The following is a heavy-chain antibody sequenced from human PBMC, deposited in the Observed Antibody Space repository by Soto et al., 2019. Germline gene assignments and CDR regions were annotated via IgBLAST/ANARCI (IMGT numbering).Heavy chain of an antibody. Sequence: SETLSITCSFSGAALNIGNYYWSWIRQVPGKGLEWIGHIYVTGAVDYNPSLRDRITISQDTSERQFSLKLRLVTAADTAVYYCARLRIATNNYKWFDPWGQGTMVTVSS. D-gene: IGHD2-21*01. J-gene: IGHJ5*02. V-gene: IGHV4-31*03. CDR2: IYVTGAV. CDR1: GAALNIGNYY. CDR3: ARLRIATNNYKWFDP.